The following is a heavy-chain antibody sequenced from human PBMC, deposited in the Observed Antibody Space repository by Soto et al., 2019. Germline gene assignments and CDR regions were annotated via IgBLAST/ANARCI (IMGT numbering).Heavy chain of an antibody. CDR1: GCTFTSYA. J-gene: IGHJ3*02. D-gene: IGHD2-15*01. Sequence: GXSVKVSCKASGCTFTSYAMHWVRQAPGQRREGMXWINDXNGNTKYSQKXXGRVTITXXKSESTAYMELSSMRSEDTAVYYCARDVGAFDIWGQGTMVTVSS. V-gene: IGHV1-3*01. CDR3: ARDVGAFDI. CDR2: INDXNGNT.